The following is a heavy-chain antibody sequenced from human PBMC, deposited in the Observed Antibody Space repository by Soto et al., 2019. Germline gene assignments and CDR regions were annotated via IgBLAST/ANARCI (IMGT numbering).Heavy chain of an antibody. CDR3: ARLRYYYDSSGYSDAFDI. Sequence: SETLSLTCAVYGGSFSGYYWSWIRQPPGKGLEWIGYIYYSGSTNYNPSLKSRVTISVDTSKNQFSLKLSSVTAADTAVYYCARLRYYYDSSGYSDAFDIWGQGTMVTVSS. J-gene: IGHJ3*02. D-gene: IGHD3-22*01. V-gene: IGHV4-59*01. CDR2: IYYSGST. CDR1: GGSFSGYY.